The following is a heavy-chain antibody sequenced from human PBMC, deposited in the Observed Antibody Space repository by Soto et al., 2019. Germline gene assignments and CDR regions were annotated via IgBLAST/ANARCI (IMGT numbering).Heavy chain of an antibody. J-gene: IGHJ4*02. Sequence: QVQLVESGGGVVQPGRSLRLSCAASGFTFSSYAMHWVRQAPGKGLGWVAVISYDGSNKYYADSVKGRFTISRDNSKNTLYLQMNSLRAEDTAVYYCARDERYYYDYWGQGTLVTVSS. CDR2: ISYDGSNK. CDR1: GFTFSSYA. CDR3: ARDERYYYDY. V-gene: IGHV3-30-3*01. D-gene: IGHD1-20*01.